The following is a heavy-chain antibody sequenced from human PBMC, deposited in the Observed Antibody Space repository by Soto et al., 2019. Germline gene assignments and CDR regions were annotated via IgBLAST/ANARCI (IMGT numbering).Heavy chain of an antibody. Sequence: QVHLQESAPGLVKPSGTLSLTCAVSGDSISSSHWWPWVRRSPGKGLEYIGEISHSGTANSNPSLNRRVTLSVDKSKTHFSLTLTSVTAADTAVYYCARVVLSITRGAFDAWGQGTPVTVSP. CDR2: ISHSGTA. D-gene: IGHD1-20*01. CDR1: GDSISSSHW. V-gene: IGHV4-4*02. CDR3: ARVVLSITRGAFDA. J-gene: IGHJ3*01.